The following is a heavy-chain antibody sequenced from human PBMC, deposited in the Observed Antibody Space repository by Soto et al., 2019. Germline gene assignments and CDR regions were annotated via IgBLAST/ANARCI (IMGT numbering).Heavy chain of an antibody. CDR1: GFTFDDYT. Sequence: EVQLVESGGVVVQPGGSLRLSCAASGFTFDDYTMHWVRQAPGKGLAWVSLISWDGGSTYYADSVKGRFTISRDNSKNSLYLQMNSLRTEDTALYYCAKDISPYSSSWSGLDYWGQGTLVTVSS. CDR3: AKDISPYSSSWSGLDY. CDR2: ISWDGGST. D-gene: IGHD6-13*01. V-gene: IGHV3-43*01. J-gene: IGHJ4*02.